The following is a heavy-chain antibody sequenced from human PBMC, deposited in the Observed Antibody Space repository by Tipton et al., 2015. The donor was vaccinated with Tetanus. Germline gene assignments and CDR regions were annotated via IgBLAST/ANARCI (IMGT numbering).Heavy chain of an antibody. J-gene: IGHJ6*02. V-gene: IGHV1-8*01. CDR1: GYTFTSYD. D-gene: IGHD3-22*01. Sequence: QLVQSGAEVRMPGASVKVSCKAYGYTFTSYDINWVRQAPGQGLEWMGWMNPDNGDTGSAQKFQGRVTMTSDTSIRTVYMELSSPRSEGPAVYSCTRVLGGDTLIVVGVYGLDVWGQGTTVSVSS. CDR2: MNPDNGDT. CDR3: TRVLGGDTLIVVGVYGLDV.